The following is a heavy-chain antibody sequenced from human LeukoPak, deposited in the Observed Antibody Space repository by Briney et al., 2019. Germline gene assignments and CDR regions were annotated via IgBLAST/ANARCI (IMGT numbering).Heavy chain of an antibody. CDR3: ARGRYDYVWGSPVGGPLYYFDY. V-gene: IGHV1-3*01. J-gene: IGHJ4*02. D-gene: IGHD3-16*01. Sequence: ASVKVSCKASGYTFTSYAMHWVRQAPGQGLEWMGWINAGNGNTKYSQKFQGRVTITRDTSASTAYMELSSLRSEDTAVYYCARGRYDYVWGSPVGGPLYYFDYWGQGTLVTVSS. CDR1: GYTFTSYA. CDR2: INAGNGNT.